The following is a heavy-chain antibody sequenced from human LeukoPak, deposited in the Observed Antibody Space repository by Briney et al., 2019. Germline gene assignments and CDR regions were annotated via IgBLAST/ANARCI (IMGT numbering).Heavy chain of an antibody. CDR3: AHGRAPQGTGTTCDFDY. V-gene: IGHV2-5*01. CDR2: IYWNDDK. D-gene: IGHD1-7*01. CDR1: GFSLSTSGVG. Sequence: SGPTLVKPTQTLTLTCTFSGFSLSTSGVGVGWIRQPPGKALEWLALIYWNDDKRYSPSLKSRLTITKDTSKNQVVLTMTNMDPVDTATYYCAHGRAPQGTGTTCDFDYWGQGTLVTVSS. J-gene: IGHJ4*02.